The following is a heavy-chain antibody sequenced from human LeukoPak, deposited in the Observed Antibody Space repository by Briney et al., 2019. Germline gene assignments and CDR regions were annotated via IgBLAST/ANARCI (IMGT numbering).Heavy chain of an antibody. J-gene: IGHJ4*02. Sequence: SGGSLRLSCAASGFTFSSYGMHWVRQAPGKGLGWVAVISYDGSNKYYADSVKGRFTISRDNSKNTLYLQMNSLRAEDTAVYYCAKDRVGASCDYWGQGTLVTVSS. D-gene: IGHD1-26*01. CDR1: GFTFSSYG. CDR2: ISYDGSNK. CDR3: AKDRVGASCDY. V-gene: IGHV3-30*18.